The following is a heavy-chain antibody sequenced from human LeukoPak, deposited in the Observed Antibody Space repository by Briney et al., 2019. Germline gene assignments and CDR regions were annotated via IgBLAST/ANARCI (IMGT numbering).Heavy chain of an antibody. CDR1: GGSISSRPYC. CDR2: FYYSGST. Sequence: SETLSLTCTVSGGSISSRPYCWGWIRQPPGKGLEWLGSFYYSGSTYYKPSLKSRLTISVDTSKNQISLKLSSVTAADTAVYYCARGEYQPLFYWGQGTLVTVSS. V-gene: IGHV4-39*01. D-gene: IGHD2-2*01. J-gene: IGHJ4*02. CDR3: ARGEYQPLFY.